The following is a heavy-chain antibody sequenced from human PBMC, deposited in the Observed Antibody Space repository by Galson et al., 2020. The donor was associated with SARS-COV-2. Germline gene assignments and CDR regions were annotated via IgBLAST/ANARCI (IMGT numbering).Heavy chain of an antibody. J-gene: IGHJ3*02. CDR2: INQIGST. Sequence: SETLSLTCAVYGGSFSGYYWSWIRQPPGKGLEWVGEINQIGSTSYNPSLMSRVTTSVDTSTKQISLRLNSVTAADTAMYYCSRPIRGYSSGWDGAFDIWGQGTMVTVSS. CDR1: GGSFSGYY. D-gene: IGHD6-19*01. CDR3: SRPIRGYSSGWDGAFDI. V-gene: IGHV4-34*01.